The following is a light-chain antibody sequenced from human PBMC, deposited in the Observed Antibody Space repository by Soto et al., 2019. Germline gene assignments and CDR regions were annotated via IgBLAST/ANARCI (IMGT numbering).Light chain of an antibody. CDR3: HQSYDIPT. Sequence: DITTTQSPSSLSASVGDRVTIPCRARQNINSYLNWYQQKPGKAPKLLIYAASSLQSGVPSRFSGSGSGTDFTLTVSSLQPEDFATYYCHQSYDIPTFGQGTRLEIK. CDR2: AAS. V-gene: IGKV1-39*01. CDR1: QNINSY. J-gene: IGKJ5*01.